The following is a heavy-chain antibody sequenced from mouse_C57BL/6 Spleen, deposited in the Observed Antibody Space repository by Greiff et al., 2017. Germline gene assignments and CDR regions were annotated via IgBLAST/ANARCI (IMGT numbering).Heavy chain of an antibody. V-gene: IGHV5-17*01. CDR2: ISSGSSTI. CDR3: ARNYYGSCLFAY. Sequence: EVQLVESGGGLVKPGGSLKLSCAASGFTFSDYGMHWVRQAPEKGLEWVAYISSGSSTIYYADTVKGRFTISRDNAKNTLFLQMTSLRSEDTAMYYCARNYYGSCLFAYWGQGTLVTVSA. CDR1: GFTFSDYG. J-gene: IGHJ3*01. D-gene: IGHD1-1*01.